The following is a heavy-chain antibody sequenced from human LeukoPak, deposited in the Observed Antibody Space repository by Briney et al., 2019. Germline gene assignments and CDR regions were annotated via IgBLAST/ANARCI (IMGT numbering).Heavy chain of an antibody. J-gene: IGHJ4*02. CDR1: GGSIRSYY. V-gene: IGHV4-4*07. CDR2: FSTSGSA. CDR3: ARDRQPTGVSYFDP. Sequence: SETLSLTCTVSGGSIRSYYWTWIRQPAGKGLEWIGRFSTSGSASYNPSLKSRVTMSVDTSNNQFSLKLNSVTAADTAVYYCARDRQPTGVSYFDPWGQGTLVTVSS. D-gene: IGHD2-8*02.